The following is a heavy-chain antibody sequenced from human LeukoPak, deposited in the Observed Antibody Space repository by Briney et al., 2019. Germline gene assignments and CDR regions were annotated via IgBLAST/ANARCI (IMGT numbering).Heavy chain of an antibody. D-gene: IGHD2-21*01. CDR3: ARAHEVASFDI. V-gene: IGHV4-31*03. J-gene: IGHJ3*02. Sequence: SETLSLTCTVSGGSISSGGYSWSWIRQHPGKGLEWIGYIYYSGSTYYNPSLKSRVTISVDTSKNQFSLKLSSVTAADTAVYYCARAHEVASFDIWGQGTMVTLSS. CDR2: IYYSGST. CDR1: GGSISSGGYS.